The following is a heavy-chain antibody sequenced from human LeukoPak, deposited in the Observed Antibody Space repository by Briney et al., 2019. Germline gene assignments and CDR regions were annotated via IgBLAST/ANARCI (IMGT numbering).Heavy chain of an antibody. D-gene: IGHD6-13*01. Sequence: GGSLRLSCAASGFTFSDYYMSWIRQAPGKGLQWVSYISSSGSTIYYADSVKGRFTISRDNAKNSLYLQMNTLRAEDTAVYYCASGYLQLVQTRTFDTWSQVTLVTVSS. CDR2: ISSSGSTI. CDR1: GFTFSDYY. V-gene: IGHV3-11*01. J-gene: IGHJ5*02. CDR3: ASGYLQLVQTRTFDT.